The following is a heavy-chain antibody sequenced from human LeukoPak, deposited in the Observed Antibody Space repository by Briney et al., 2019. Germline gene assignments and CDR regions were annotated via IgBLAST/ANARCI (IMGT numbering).Heavy chain of an antibody. V-gene: IGHV3-23*01. CDR2: ISGGAGST. Sequence: GESLRLSCAASGFTFSNYAMTWVRRGPGKGLEWVSGISGGAGSTYYADSVKGRFTISRDNSKNTLYLQINTLRAEDTAVYYCAKDDGGTNLWYYGMDVWGQGTTVTVSS. D-gene: IGHD3-16*01. CDR1: GFTFSNYA. J-gene: IGHJ6*02. CDR3: AKDDGGTNLWYYGMDV.